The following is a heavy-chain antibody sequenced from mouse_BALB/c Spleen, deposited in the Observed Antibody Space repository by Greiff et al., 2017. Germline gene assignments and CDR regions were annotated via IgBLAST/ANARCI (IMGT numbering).Heavy chain of an antibody. CDR1: GYTFTSYW. J-gene: IGHJ4*01. CDR2: INPSTGYT. V-gene: IGHV1-7*01. CDR3: ARNDYSMDY. Sequence: VQLQQSGAELAKPGASVKMSCKASGYTFTSYWMHWVKQRPGQGLEWIGYINPSTGYTEYNQKFKDKATLTADKSSSTAYMQLSSLTSEDSAVYYCARNDYSMDYWGQGTSVTVSS. D-gene: IGHD2-4*01.